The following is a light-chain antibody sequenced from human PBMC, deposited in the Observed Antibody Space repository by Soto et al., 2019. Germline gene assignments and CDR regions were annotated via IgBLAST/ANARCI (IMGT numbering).Light chain of an antibody. V-gene: IGKV1-33*01. Sequence: DIQMTQSPSSLSASVGDRVILTCQASQDIARFLNWYQQKPGKAPKLLIYDASHLEAGVPSRFSGSGSGAHFTLTINSLQPEDFATYFCPQFDDLPLTFGGGTKVEI. CDR1: QDIARF. J-gene: IGKJ4*01. CDR2: DAS. CDR3: PQFDDLPLT.